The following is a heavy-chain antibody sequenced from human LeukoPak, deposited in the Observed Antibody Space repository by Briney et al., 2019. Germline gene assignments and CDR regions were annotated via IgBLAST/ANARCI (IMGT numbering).Heavy chain of an antibody. CDR3: AKDRRIVGATFY. V-gene: IGHV3-30*02. CDR1: GFTFSSYG. CDR2: IRYDGSNK. D-gene: IGHD1-26*01. J-gene: IGHJ4*02. Sequence: GGSLRLSCAASGFTFSSYGMHWVHQAPGKGLEWVAFIRYDGSNKYYADSVKGRFTISRDNSKNTLYLQMNSLRAEDTAVYYCAKDRRIVGATFYWGQGTLVTVSS.